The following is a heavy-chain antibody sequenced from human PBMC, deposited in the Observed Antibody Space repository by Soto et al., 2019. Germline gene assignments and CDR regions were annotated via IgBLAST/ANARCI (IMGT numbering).Heavy chain of an antibody. J-gene: IGHJ4*02. CDR2: IYYSGRT. CDR1: GESISSSSYY. V-gene: IGHV4-39*01. Sequence: PSETLSLTCIVSGESISSSSYYWGRIRQPPGKGLEWIGSIYYSGRTYYNPSFKSRVTISIDTSKNQFSLKLSSVTATDTAVYYCARQRTTVVTRAYFDHWGQGALVTVSS. CDR3: ARQRTTVVTRAYFDH. D-gene: IGHD2-21*02.